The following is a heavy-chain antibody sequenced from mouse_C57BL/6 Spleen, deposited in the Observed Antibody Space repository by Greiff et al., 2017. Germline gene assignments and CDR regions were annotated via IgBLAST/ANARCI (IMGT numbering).Heavy chain of an antibody. D-gene: IGHD1-1*01. CDR3: ATIYGSSFAY. CDR2: IYPSDSET. Sequence: QVQLQQPGAELVRPGSSVKLSCKASGYTFTSYWMDWVKQRPGQGLEWIGNIYPSDSETNYNQKFKDKATLTVDKSSSTAYMQLSSLTSEDSAVYYCATIYGSSFAYWGQGTLVTVSA. CDR1: GYTFTSYW. V-gene: IGHV1-61*01. J-gene: IGHJ3*01.